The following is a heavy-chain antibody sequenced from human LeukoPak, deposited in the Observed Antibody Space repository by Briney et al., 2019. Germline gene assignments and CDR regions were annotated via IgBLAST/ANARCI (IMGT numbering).Heavy chain of an antibody. V-gene: IGHV3-23*01. CDR1: GFTFSSYA. CDR2: ISGSGGST. CDR3: ARGAYGDPTSFDY. Sequence: GGSLRLSCAASGFTFSSYAMSWVRLAPGKGLEWVSAISGSGGSTYYADSVKGRFTISRDNSKNTLYLQMNSLRAEDTAVYYCARGAYGDPTSFDYWGQGTLVTVSS. J-gene: IGHJ4*02. D-gene: IGHD4-17*01.